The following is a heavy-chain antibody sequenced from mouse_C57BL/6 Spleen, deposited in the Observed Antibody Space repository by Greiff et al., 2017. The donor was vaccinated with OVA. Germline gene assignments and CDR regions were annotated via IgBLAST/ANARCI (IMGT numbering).Heavy chain of an antibody. J-gene: IGHJ1*03. V-gene: IGHV5-4*01. Sequence: EVKLVESGGGLVKPGGSLKLSCAASGFTFSSYAMSWVRQTPEKRLEWVATISDGGSYTYYPDNVKGRFTISRDTAKNNLYLQMSHLKSEDTAMYYCARDPYDYDGVYWYFDVWGTGTTVTVSS. CDR3: ARDPYDYDGVYWYFDV. CDR2: ISDGGSYT. D-gene: IGHD2-4*01. CDR1: GFTFSSYA.